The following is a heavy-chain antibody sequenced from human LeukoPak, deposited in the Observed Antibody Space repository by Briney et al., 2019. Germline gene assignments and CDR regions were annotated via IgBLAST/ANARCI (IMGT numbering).Heavy chain of an antibody. CDR3: ASYSSSGVTSDY. J-gene: IGHJ4*02. V-gene: IGHV3-23*01. CDR1: GFTFSSYA. CDR2: ISGSGGGT. D-gene: IGHD6-13*01. Sequence: GGSLRLSCAASGFTFSSYAMSWVRQAPGKGLEWVSAISGSGGGTYYADSVKGRFTISRDNSKNTLYLQMNSLRAEDTAVYYCASYSSSGVTSDYWGQGTLVTVSS.